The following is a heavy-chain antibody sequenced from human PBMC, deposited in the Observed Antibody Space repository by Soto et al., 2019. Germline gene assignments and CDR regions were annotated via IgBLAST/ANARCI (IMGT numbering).Heavy chain of an antibody. D-gene: IGHD6-13*01. J-gene: IGHJ6*02. V-gene: IGHV3-21*01. CDR1: GFTFSSYS. CDR2: ISSSSSYI. Sequence: EVQLVESGGGLVKPGGSLRLSCAASGFTFSSYSMNWVRQAPGKGLEWVSSISSSSSYIYYADSVKGRITISRDNAKXXLXXQMNSLRAEDTAVYYCARDTLISSWNHYYYYGMDVWGQGTTVTVSS. CDR3: ARDTLISSWNHYYYYGMDV.